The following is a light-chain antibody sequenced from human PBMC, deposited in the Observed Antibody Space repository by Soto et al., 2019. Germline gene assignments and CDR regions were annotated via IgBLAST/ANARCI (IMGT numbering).Light chain of an antibody. CDR1: SSDVGNYNY. V-gene: IGLV2-14*01. J-gene: IGLJ1*01. CDR2: MVS. Sequence: QSVLTQPASVSGSPGQSITISCTGTSSDVGNYNYVSWYQQYPGRVPKLLIYMVSNRASGVSNRFSGSKSGNKASLTISGLQAEDEADYFCTSPSTGSIYVLGTGTKVTVL. CDR3: TSPSTGSIYV.